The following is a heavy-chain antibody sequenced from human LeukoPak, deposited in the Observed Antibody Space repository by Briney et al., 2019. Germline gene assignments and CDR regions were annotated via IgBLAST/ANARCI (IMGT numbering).Heavy chain of an antibody. CDR2: ISGSGGST. V-gene: IGHV3-23*01. Sequence: GGSLRLSCAASGLTFSSYAMSWVRQAPGKGLEWVSAISGSGGSTYYADSVKGRFTISRDNSKNTLYLQMNSLRAEDTAVYYCAKGRYYDSSGYYYFDYWGQGTLVTVSS. CDR1: GLTFSSYA. D-gene: IGHD3-22*01. J-gene: IGHJ4*02. CDR3: AKGRYYDSSGYYYFDY.